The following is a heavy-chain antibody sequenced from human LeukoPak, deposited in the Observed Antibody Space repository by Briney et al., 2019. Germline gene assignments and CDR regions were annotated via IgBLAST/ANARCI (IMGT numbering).Heavy chain of an antibody. CDR2: ISYDGSNK. CDR3: ARSGVLRFLEWLLADLIEVNRFDY. D-gene: IGHD3-3*01. V-gene: IGHV3-30-3*01. J-gene: IGHJ4*02. CDR1: GFTFSSYA. Sequence: QAAGSLRLSCAASGFTFSSYAMHWCRQAPGKGLVWVAVISYDGSNKYYADSVKSRVTISRDTSKNTLSLQMNSLRAADTALYYCARSGVLRFLEWLLADLIEVNRFDYWGQGTLVTVSS.